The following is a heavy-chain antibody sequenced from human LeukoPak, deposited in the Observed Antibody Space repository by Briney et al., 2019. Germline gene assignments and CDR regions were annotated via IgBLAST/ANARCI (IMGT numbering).Heavy chain of an antibody. J-gene: IGHJ4*02. Sequence: GASLQISCKGFGYNFTSYWIGWVRQVPGKGLEGMGIIYPGDSDTRYSPSFQGQVTISADKSISTAYLQWSSLKASDTAMYYCARLGRGIAAAGTGFDYWGQGTLVTVSS. CDR2: IYPGDSDT. CDR3: ARLGRGIAAAGTGFDY. V-gene: IGHV5-51*01. D-gene: IGHD6-13*01. CDR1: GYNFTSYW.